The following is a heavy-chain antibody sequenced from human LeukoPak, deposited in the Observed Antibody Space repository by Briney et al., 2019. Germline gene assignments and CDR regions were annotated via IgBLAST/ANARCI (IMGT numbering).Heavy chain of an antibody. V-gene: IGHV3-30*02. CDR3: AKEGSTSPYYFDY. D-gene: IGHD2-2*01. J-gene: IGHJ4*02. Sequence: GGSLRLSCAASGFTFSSYGMHWVRQAPGKGLEWVAVIWYDGSNKYYADSVKGRFTISRDNSKNTLYLQMNSLRAEDTAVYYCAKEGSTSPYYFDYWGQGTLVTVSS. CDR1: GFTFSSYG. CDR2: IWYDGSNK.